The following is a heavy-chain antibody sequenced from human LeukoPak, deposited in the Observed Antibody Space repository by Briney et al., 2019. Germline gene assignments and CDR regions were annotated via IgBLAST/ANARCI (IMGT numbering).Heavy chain of an antibody. V-gene: IGHV3-74*01. CDR2: ISPTGSTT. D-gene: IGHD6-6*01. Sequence: GGSLRLSCTASGFSFSGHWTHWARQLPGKGLVWVSRISPTGSTTSYADSVKGRFTVSRDNAKNTLYLQVNNLRAEDTAVYYCARGPNSNWSGLDFWGQGTLLTVSS. J-gene: IGHJ4*02. CDR1: GFSFSGHW. CDR3: ARGPNSNWSGLDF.